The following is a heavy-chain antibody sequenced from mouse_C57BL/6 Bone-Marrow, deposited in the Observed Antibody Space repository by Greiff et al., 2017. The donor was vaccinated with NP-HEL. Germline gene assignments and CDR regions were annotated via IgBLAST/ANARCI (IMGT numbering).Heavy chain of an antibody. CDR3: GYDGFAY. CDR1: GFTFSSYA. D-gene: IGHD2-12*01. V-gene: IGHV5-4*03. CDR2: ISDGGSYT. Sequence: EVKLMESGGGLVKPGGSLKLSCAASGFTFSSYAMSWVRQTPEKRLEWVATISDGGSYTYYPDNVKGRFTISRDNAKNNLYLQMSHLKSEDTAMYYCGYDGFAYWGQGTLVTVSA. J-gene: IGHJ3*01.